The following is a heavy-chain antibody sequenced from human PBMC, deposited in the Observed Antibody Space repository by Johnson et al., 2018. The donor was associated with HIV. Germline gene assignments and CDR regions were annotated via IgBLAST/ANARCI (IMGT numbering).Heavy chain of an antibody. CDR3: AKDSWVATLVTGAFDI. CDR2: IWYDGSNK. D-gene: IGHD4-23*01. CDR1: GFMFSSYG. Sequence: QVQLVESGGGVVQPGRSLRLSCAASGFMFSSYGMHWVRQAPGKGLEWVAVIWYDGSNKYYAESVKGRFTISRDNSKNTLYLQMNSLRAEDTAVYYCAKDSWVATLVTGAFDIWGQGTMVTVSS. J-gene: IGHJ3*02. V-gene: IGHV3-33*06.